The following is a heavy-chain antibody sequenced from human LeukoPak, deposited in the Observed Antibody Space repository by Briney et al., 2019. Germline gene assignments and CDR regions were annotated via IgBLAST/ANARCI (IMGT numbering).Heavy chain of an antibody. CDR3: ASHPYYDSSGYDY. CDR2: IYYSGST. D-gene: IGHD3-22*01. CDR1: GGSISSYY. J-gene: IGHJ4*02. Sequence: PSETLSLTCTVSGGSISSYYWSWIRQPPGEGLEWIGYIYYSGSTNYNPSLKSRVTISVDTSKNQFSLKLSSVTAADTAVYYCASHPYYDSSGYDYWGQGTLVTVSS. V-gene: IGHV4-59*08.